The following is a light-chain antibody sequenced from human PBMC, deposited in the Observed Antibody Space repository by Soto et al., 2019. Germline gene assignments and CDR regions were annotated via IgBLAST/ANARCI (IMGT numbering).Light chain of an antibody. Sequence: EIVMTQSPATLSVSPGERATLSCRASQSVSSNLAWYQQKPGQAPRRLIYGASTRATGIPARFSGSGSGTEFTLTISSLQSEDLAVYYCQQYNNWLPWTFGEGTKVDIK. J-gene: IGKJ1*01. CDR3: QQYNNWLPWT. CDR2: GAS. CDR1: QSVSSN. V-gene: IGKV3-15*01.